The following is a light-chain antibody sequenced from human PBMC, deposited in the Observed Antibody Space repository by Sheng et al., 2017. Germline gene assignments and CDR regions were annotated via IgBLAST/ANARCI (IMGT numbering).Light chain of an antibody. J-gene: IGKJ2*01. V-gene: IGKV1-8*01. CDR1: QGISSY. CDR2: AAS. Sequence: AIRITQSPSSLSASTGDRVTITCRASQGISSYLAWYQQKPGKAPKLLIYAASTLQSGVPSRFSGSGSGTDFTLTISCLQSEDFATYYCQQAHTFPYTFGQGTNLDIK. CDR3: QQAHTFPYT.